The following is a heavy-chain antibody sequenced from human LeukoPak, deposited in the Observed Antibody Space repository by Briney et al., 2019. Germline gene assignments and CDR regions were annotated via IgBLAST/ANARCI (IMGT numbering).Heavy chain of an antibody. CDR2: INPSGGST. J-gene: IGHJ4*02. D-gene: IGHD5-18*01. CDR3: ARDFSLGGYSYGYFDY. V-gene: IGHV1-46*01. CDR1: GYTLTSYY. Sequence: ASVKVSCKASGYTLTSYYMHWVRQAPGQGLEWMGIINPSGGSTSYAQKFQGRVTMTRDTSTSTVYMELSSLRSEDTAVYYCARDFSLGGYSYGYFDYWGQGTLVTVSS.